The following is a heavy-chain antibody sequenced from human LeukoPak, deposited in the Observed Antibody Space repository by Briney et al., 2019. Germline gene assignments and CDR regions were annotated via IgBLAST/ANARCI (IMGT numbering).Heavy chain of an antibody. D-gene: IGHD3-22*01. V-gene: IGHV4-38-2*02. CDR2: LYHNGIT. Sequence: SETLSLTCTVSGYSISRGYYWGWVRQPPGKGLEWIGSLYHNGITYYKPSLKSRITISVDTSKNQFSLKVRSVTAADTAVYYCARDEPNYYDSSGPNVIPWGQGTLVTVSS. CDR3: ARDEPNYYDSSGPNVIP. J-gene: IGHJ4*02. CDR1: GYSISRGYY.